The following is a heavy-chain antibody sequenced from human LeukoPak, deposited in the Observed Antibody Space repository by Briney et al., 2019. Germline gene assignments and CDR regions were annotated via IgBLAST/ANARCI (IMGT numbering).Heavy chain of an antibody. CDR2: INQDGSEK. V-gene: IGHV3-7*01. D-gene: IGHD2-15*01. CDR3: ARRATRDTGSCYSCASDI. Sequence: GGSLRLSCAASGFTFNNYWMTWVRQAPGKGLEWVANINQDGSEKYYVDSVKGRFTISRDNANKSLFLQMNSLRPEDTAVYYCARRATRDTGSCYSCASDIWGQGTMVTVSS. CDR1: GFTFNNYW. J-gene: IGHJ3*02.